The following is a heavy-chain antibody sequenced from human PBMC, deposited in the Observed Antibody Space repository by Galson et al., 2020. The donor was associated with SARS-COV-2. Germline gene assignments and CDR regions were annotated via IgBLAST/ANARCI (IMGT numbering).Heavy chain of an antibody. Sequence: GGSLRLSCAASGFTFSSYAMHWVRQAPGKGLEWVAVISYDGSNKYYADSVKGRFTISRDNSKNTLYLQMNSLRAEDTAVYYCARDARYYDFWSGYLGPARGTPGQIDYWGQGTLVTVSS. CDR2: ISYDGSNK. CDR3: ARDARYYDFWSGYLGPARGTPGQIDY. J-gene: IGHJ4*02. V-gene: IGHV3-30*04. D-gene: IGHD3-3*01. CDR1: GFTFSSYA.